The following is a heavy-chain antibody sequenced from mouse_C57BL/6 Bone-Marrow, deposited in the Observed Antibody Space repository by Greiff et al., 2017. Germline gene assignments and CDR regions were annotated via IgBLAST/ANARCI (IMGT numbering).Heavy chain of an antibody. CDR2: IDPEDGET. D-gene: IGHD1-1*01. V-gene: IGHV14-2*01. CDR3: LYDWFAY. Sequence: VQLQQSGAELVKPGASVTLSCTASGFNIKDYYMHWVKQRTEQGLEWIGRIDPEDGETKYAPKFQGKATITADTSSNTAYLQISSLTSEDTAVYDCLYDWFAYWGQGTLVTVSA. CDR1: GFNIKDYY. J-gene: IGHJ3*01.